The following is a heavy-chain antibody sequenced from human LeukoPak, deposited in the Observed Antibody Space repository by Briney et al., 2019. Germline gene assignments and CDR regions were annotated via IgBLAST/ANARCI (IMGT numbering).Heavy chain of an antibody. V-gene: IGHV1-46*01. CDR2: INPSGAST. Sequence: PMASVKVSCKASGYTFTSYYMHWVRQAPGQGLEWMGIINPSGASTRYAQKFQGRVTMTRDTSTSTVYMGLSSLRSEDTAVYYCARDSGYCSGGSCYSYDYWGQGTLVTVSS. J-gene: IGHJ4*02. CDR3: ARDSGYCSGGSCYSYDY. D-gene: IGHD2-15*01. CDR1: GYTFTSYY.